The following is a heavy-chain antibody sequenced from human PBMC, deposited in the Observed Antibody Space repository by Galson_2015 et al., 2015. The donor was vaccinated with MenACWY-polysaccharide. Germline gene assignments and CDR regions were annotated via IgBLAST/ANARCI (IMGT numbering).Heavy chain of an antibody. CDR1: GFTFSSCT. CDR3: AKLPGGSNIIVGEYFQH. J-gene: IGHJ1*01. Sequence: SLRLSCATSGFTFSSCTMSWVRQAPGKGLEWVSAISGSGGSTKYADSLKGRLTMSRHKSQKTPYLGKNSLRAEDTAVYYCAKLPGGSNIIVGEYFQHWGQGTLVTVSS. D-gene: IGHD3-22*01. V-gene: IGHV3-23*01. CDR2: ISGSGGST.